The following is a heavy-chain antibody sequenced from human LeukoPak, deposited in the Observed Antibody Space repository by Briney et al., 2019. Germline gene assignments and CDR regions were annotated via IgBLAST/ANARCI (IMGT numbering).Heavy chain of an antibody. Sequence: PGGSLRLSCAASGFIFSTYSMNWIRQAPGKGLEWVSYISSSSSIIYYADSVKGRFTISRDNAKNSLYLQMNNLRAEDTAVYYCAGKDDSGSYYRRYWGQGTLVTVSS. D-gene: IGHD1-26*01. V-gene: IGHV3-48*01. J-gene: IGHJ4*02. CDR1: GFIFSTYS. CDR2: ISSSSSII. CDR3: AGKDDSGSYYRRY.